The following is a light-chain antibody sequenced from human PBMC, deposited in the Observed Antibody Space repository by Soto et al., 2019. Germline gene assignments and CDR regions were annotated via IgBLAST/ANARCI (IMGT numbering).Light chain of an antibody. V-gene: IGKV1-33*01. Sequence: IQMTQSPSSLSASVGDRVTITCQATQDISNNLNWYQQKPGKAPKLLIYDAYKLETGVPSSFSGSGSGTDFTFTISSLQPDDIATYYCQQYDYLPWTFGQGTKVDIK. CDR2: DAY. J-gene: IGKJ1*01. CDR3: QQYDYLPWT. CDR1: QDISNN.